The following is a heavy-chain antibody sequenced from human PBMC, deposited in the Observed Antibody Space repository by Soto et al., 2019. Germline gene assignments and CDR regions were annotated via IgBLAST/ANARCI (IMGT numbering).Heavy chain of an antibody. V-gene: IGHV3-30*18. CDR3: ANTYYYGSGSYYGDGMDV. CDR1: GFTFSSYG. Sequence: HPGGSLRLSCAASGFTFSSYGMHWVRQAPGKGLEWVAVISYDGSNKYYADSVKGRFTISRDNSKNTLYLQMNSLRAEDTAVYYCANTYYYGSGSYYGDGMDVWGQGTTVTVSS. CDR2: ISYDGSNK. J-gene: IGHJ6*02. D-gene: IGHD3-10*01.